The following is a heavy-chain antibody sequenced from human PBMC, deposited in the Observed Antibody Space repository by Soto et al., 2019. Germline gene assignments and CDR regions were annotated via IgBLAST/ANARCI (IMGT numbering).Heavy chain of an antibody. CDR1: GGTFSSYA. Sequence: QVQLVQSGAEVKKPGSGVKVSCKASGGTFSSYAISWERQAPERGLEWMGGIIPIFGTANYAQKFQGRVTITADESTSTAYMELSSLRSEDTAEYYCARGKWAAPLYYYGMDVWGQGTTVTVSS. J-gene: IGHJ6*02. D-gene: IGHD6-25*01. CDR2: IIPIFGTA. CDR3: ARGKWAAPLYYYGMDV. V-gene: IGHV1-69*12.